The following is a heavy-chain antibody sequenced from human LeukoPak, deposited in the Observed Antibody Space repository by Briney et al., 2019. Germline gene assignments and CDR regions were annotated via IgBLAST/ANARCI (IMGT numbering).Heavy chain of an antibody. J-gene: IGHJ4*02. CDR3: AAGTHCTNGVCYKRADDY. CDR1: GGSISSYY. V-gene: IGHV4-4*07. CDR2: IYTSGST. D-gene: IGHD2-8*01. Sequence: SETLSLTCTVSGGSISSYYWSWIRQPAGKGLEWIGRIYTSGSTNYNPSLKSRVTISVDTSKNQFSLKLSSVTAADTAVYYCAAGTHCTNGVCYKRADDYWGQGTLVTVSS.